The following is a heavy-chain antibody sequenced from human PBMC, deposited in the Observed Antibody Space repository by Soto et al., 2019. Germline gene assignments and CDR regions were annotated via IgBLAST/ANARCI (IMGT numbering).Heavy chain of an antibody. J-gene: IGHJ4*02. CDR1: GYTFTGYY. D-gene: IGHD4-4*01. Sequence: QVQLVQSGAEVKKPGASVKVSCKASGYTFTGYYVHWVRQAPGQRLEWMGWMNPNSGGTNYAHRFQGRITMTRDTSSSTAYMELSSLRSDDTAVYYCARDSYPGFAYSWSFGYWGQGSLVTVSS. V-gene: IGHV1-2*02. CDR2: MNPNSGGT. CDR3: ARDSYPGFAYSWSFGY.